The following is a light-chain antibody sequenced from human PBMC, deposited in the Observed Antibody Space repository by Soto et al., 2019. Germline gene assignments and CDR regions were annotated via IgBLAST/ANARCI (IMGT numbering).Light chain of an antibody. CDR1: SSDFGSYNL. Sequence: QSALTPPASVSGSPGRSITISCTGTSSDFGSYNLVSWYQQHPGKAPKLMIYEGSKRPSGVSNRFSGSKSGNTASLTISGLQAEDEADYYCCSYAGSSTFYVFGTGTKVTVL. CDR3: CSYAGSSTFYV. CDR2: EGS. V-gene: IGLV2-23*01. J-gene: IGLJ1*01.